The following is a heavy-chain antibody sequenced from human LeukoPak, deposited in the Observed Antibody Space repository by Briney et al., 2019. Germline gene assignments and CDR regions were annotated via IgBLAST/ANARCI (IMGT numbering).Heavy chain of an antibody. V-gene: IGHV3-23*01. D-gene: IGHD6-6*01. J-gene: IGHJ4*02. CDR2: ISDSGSNT. CDR1: GFTFNSYA. CDR3: ARHRSSWLIDY. Sequence: GGSLRLSCAASGFTFNSYAMSWVRQAPWERLQWVSGISDSGSNTYYADSVRGRFTISRDNSKNTLYLQMNSLRAEDTAVYYCARHRSSWLIDYWGQGTLVTVYS.